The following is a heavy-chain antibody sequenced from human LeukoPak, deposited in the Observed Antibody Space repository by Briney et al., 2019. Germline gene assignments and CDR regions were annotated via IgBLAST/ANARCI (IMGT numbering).Heavy chain of an antibody. J-gene: IGHJ4*02. Sequence: KAGGSLRLSCAASGFTFSSYSMNWVRQAPGKGLEWVSSISSSSSYIYYADSVKGRFTISRDNAKNTLYLQMNSLRAEDTAVYYCAREWLGAVDRYFDYWGQGTLVTVSS. CDR2: ISSSSSYI. V-gene: IGHV3-21*01. CDR3: AREWLGAVDRYFDY. CDR1: GFTFSSYS. D-gene: IGHD4-23*01.